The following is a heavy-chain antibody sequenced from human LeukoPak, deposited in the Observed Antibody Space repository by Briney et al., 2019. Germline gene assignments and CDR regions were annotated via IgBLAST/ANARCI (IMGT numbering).Heavy chain of an antibody. CDR3: TRVFDSGSQAYFYYMDV. CDR2: IYSSGST. CDR1: GGSIRGYY. Sequence: SETLSLTCTVSGGSIRGYYWSWIRQPPGKGLEWIGYIYSSGSTNYNPSLKSRVTMSVDTSKNQFSLKVSSVTAADTAVYYCTRVFDSGSQAYFYYMDVWGKGTTVTVSS. D-gene: IGHD3-10*01. V-gene: IGHV4-59*01. J-gene: IGHJ6*03.